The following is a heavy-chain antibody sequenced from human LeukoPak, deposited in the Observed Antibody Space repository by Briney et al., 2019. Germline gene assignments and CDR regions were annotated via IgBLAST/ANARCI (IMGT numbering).Heavy chain of an antibody. CDR3: ARHYDSDNSGDPDWFDP. V-gene: IGHV4-59*08. CDR2: VSNSGRT. J-gene: IGHJ5*02. Sequence: LVTLSLTCTVSGASVTIDYWGWIRQPPGKGREWISHVSNSGRTNYSPSLKSRVTISLDTSRNQFSLKLTSVTAADTAIYYCARHYDSDNSGDPDWFDPWGQGSLVTVSS. D-gene: IGHD3-22*01. CDR1: GASVTIDY.